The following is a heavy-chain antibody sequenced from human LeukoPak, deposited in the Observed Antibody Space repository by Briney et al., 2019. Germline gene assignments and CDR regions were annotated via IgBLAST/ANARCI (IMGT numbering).Heavy chain of an antibody. V-gene: IGHV3-21*01. Sequence: GGSLRLSCAASGFTFNNYSMNWVRQAPGKGLEWVSSISSRSNYIYYPDSVKGRFTISRDNAKNSLYLQMNGLRAEDTAVYYCARGGYVWGNYRLDYFDYWGQGTLVTVSS. J-gene: IGHJ4*02. CDR1: GFTFNNYS. CDR3: ARGGYVWGNYRLDYFDY. CDR2: ISSRSNYI. D-gene: IGHD3-16*02.